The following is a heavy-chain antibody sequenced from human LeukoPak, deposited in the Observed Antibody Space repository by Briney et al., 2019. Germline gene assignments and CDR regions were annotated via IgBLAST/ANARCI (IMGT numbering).Heavy chain of an antibody. V-gene: IGHV4-61*08. CDR1: GGSISSGGSY. Sequence: SETLSLTCTVSGGSISSGGSYWSWIRQPPGKGLEWIGYIYHSGSTSYNPSLKSRVTVSMDTSKKQFAVRMNSMTAADAAVYYCARFNWGGYYFDSWSQGALVTVSS. CDR2: IYHSGST. D-gene: IGHD7-27*01. J-gene: IGHJ4*02. CDR3: ARFNWGGYYFDS.